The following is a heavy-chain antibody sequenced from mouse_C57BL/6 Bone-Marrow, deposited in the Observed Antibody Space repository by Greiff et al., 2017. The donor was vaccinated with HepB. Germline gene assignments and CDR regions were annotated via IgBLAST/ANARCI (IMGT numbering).Heavy chain of an antibody. Sequence: EVHLVESGGGLVKPGGSLKLSCAASGFTFSSYAMSWVRQTPEKRLEWVATISDGGSYTYYPDNVKGRFTISRDNAKNNLYLQMSHLKSEDTAMYYCARGTSHWGQHTTLTVSS. CDR1: GFTFSSYA. CDR3: ARGTSH. V-gene: IGHV5-4*01. CDR2: ISDGGSYT. J-gene: IGHJ2*01.